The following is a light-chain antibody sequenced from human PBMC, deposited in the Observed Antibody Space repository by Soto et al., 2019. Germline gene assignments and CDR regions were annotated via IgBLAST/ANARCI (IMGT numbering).Light chain of an antibody. Sequence: IVFTQSPGPPSLSPGERATLSCRASQSVSSSYLAWYQQKPGQAPRLLIYGASSRATGIPDRFSGSGSGTDFTLTISRLEPEDFAVYYCQQYGSSFWTFGQGTKVDIK. CDR1: QSVSSSY. CDR3: QQYGSSFWT. V-gene: IGKV3-20*01. CDR2: GAS. J-gene: IGKJ1*01.